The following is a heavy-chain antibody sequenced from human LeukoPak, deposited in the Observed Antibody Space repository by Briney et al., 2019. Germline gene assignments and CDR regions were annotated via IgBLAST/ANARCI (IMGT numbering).Heavy chain of an antibody. J-gene: IGHJ4*01. Sequence: ASVKVSCKASGYTFTGYYMHWVRQAPGQGLEWMGWINPNSGGTNYAQKFQGRVTMTRDTSISTVYMELSSLRSDDTAVYYCARYSSGGRYYLDYWGQGTLVTVSS. CDR1: GYTFTGYY. CDR3: ARYSSGGRYYLDY. CDR2: INPNSGGT. D-gene: IGHD2-15*01. V-gene: IGHV1-2*02.